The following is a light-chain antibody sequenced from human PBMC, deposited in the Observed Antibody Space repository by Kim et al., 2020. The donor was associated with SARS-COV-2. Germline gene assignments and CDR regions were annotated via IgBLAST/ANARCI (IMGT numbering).Light chain of an antibody. CDR2: STN. J-gene: IGLJ3*02. CDR1: SGAVSTSYY. V-gene: IGLV8-61*01. CDR3: VLYMGSGIWV. Sequence: GGTVTLTGGLSSGAVSTSYYPSWYQSTPGQAPRTLIYSTNTRSSGVPDRFSGSILGNKAALSITGAQADDESDYYCVLYMGSGIWVFGGGTQLTVL.